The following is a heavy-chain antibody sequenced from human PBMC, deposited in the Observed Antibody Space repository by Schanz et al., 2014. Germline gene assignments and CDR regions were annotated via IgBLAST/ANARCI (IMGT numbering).Heavy chain of an antibody. J-gene: IGHJ6*02. CDR3: ARSPRMDV. V-gene: IGHV3-72*01. CDR1: GFTFSDHH. CDR2: TRNKANSYTT. Sequence: EVQVVESGGGLVQPGGSLRLSCAASGFTFSDHHMDWVRQAPGKGLEWLGRTRNKANSYTTGYAASVKGRFTISRDESKISLSRQRNSLKTEYTAVYYCARSPRMDVWGQGTMVTVSS.